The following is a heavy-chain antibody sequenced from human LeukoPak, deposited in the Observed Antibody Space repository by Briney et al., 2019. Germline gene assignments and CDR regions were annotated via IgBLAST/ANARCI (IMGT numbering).Heavy chain of an antibody. V-gene: IGHV3-30*03. CDR3: GRLMGGYDSYFYGMDV. Sequence: GGSLRLSCAASGFTFSSFGMHWVRQAPGKGLEWVAVISYDGSNKYYADSVKGRFTISRDNSQSTLYLQMNSLRLEDTAVYYCGRLMGGYDSYFYGMDVWGQGTTVTVSS. CDR2: ISYDGSNK. J-gene: IGHJ6*02. CDR1: GFTFSSFG. D-gene: IGHD5-12*01.